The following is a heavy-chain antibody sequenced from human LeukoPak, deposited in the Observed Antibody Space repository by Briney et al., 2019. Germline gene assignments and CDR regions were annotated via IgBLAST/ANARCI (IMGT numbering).Heavy chain of an antibody. J-gene: IGHJ4*02. CDR1: GFTFSSYA. CDR3: AKVDYFDWLQYYFDY. CDR2: ISGSGGST. Sequence: GGSLSLSCAASGFTFSSYAMSWVRQAPGKGLEGVSAISGSGGSTYYADSVKGRFTISRDSSKNTLYLQMNSLRAEDTAVYYCAKVDYFDWLQYYFDYWGQGTLVTVSS. D-gene: IGHD3-9*01. V-gene: IGHV3-23*01.